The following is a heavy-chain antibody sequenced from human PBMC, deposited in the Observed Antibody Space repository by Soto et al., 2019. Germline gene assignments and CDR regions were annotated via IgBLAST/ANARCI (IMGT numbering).Heavy chain of an antibody. CDR3: ARYSPPKKTYHSNPGWFDP. CDR1: GGSMNIYY. V-gene: IGHV4-59*01. Sequence: QVQLQESGPGQVKPSETLSLTCTVSGGSMNIYYWTWIRQPPGKGLEWIGYVRDTGSTNYNPSLKSRVTISIDTSRNQFSLSLSSVTAAYTAVYFCARYSPPKKTYHSNPGWFDPWGQGTLVAVSS. D-gene: IGHD3-22*01. CDR2: VRDTGST. J-gene: IGHJ5*02.